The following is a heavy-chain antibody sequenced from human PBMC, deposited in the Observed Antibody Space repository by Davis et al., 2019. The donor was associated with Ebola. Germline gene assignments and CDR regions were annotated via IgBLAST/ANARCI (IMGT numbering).Heavy chain of an antibody. Sequence: GSLRLSCTVSGGSISNYYWSWIRQPPGKGLEWIGYIYYSGSTYYNPSLKSRVTISVDTSKNQFSLKLSSVTAADTAVYYCAREGRYYDSSGYKNWFDPWGQGTLVTVSS. CDR3: AREGRYYDSSGYKNWFDP. CDR1: GGSISNYY. V-gene: IGHV4-59*06. J-gene: IGHJ5*02. D-gene: IGHD3-22*01. CDR2: IYYSGST.